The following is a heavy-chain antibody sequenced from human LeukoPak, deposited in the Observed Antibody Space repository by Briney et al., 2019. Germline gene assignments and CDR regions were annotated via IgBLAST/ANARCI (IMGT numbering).Heavy chain of an antibody. D-gene: IGHD4-17*01. V-gene: IGHV3-21*01. CDR1: GFTFSSYS. CDR2: ISSGSSYI. Sequence: GGSLRLSCAASGFTFSSYSMNWVRQAPGKGLEWVSSISSGSSYIYYADSVKGRFTISRDNAKNSLYLQMNSLRAEDTAVYYCARGSDGDYAGYWGQGTLVTVSS. CDR3: ARGSDGDYAGY. J-gene: IGHJ4*02.